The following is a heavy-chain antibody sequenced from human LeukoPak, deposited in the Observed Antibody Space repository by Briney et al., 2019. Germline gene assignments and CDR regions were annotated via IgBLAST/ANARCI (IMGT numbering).Heavy chain of an antibody. CDR1: GFTVSSNS. Sequence: GGSLRLSCTVSGFTVSSNSMSWVRQAPGKGLEWVSFIYSDNTHYSDSVKGRFTISRDNSKNTLYLQMNSLRAEDTAVYYCARVGPPYYYYYMDVWGKGTTVTISS. V-gene: IGHV3-53*01. D-gene: IGHD3-16*01. CDR2: IYSDNT. CDR3: ARVGPPYYYYYMDV. J-gene: IGHJ6*03.